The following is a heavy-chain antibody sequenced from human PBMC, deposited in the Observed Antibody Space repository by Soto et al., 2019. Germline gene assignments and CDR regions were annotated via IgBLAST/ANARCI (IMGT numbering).Heavy chain of an antibody. V-gene: IGHV4-39*01. CDR1: GGSISSSSYY. D-gene: IGHD3-9*01. CDR2: IYYSGST. CDR3: AVADILTSGPYYFDY. Sequence: PSETLSLTCPVSGGSISSSSYYWGWIRQPPGKGLEWIGSIYYSGSTYYNPSLKSRVTISVDTSKNQFSLKLSSVTAADTAVYYCAVADILTSGPYYFDYWGQGTLVTVSS. J-gene: IGHJ4*02.